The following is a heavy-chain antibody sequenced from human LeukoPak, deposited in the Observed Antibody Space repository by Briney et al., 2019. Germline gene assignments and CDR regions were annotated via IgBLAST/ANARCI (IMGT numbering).Heavy chain of an antibody. CDR2: IYTSGST. D-gene: IGHD1-26*01. Sequence: SESLCLTCAVSGGSISYFYRSWIRQPAGKGLEWIGRIYTSGSTNYNPSLKSRVTMSVDTSKKQFSLKLSSVTAADTAVYYCARVRGSSGSYEYYHYMDVWGKGTTVTISS. CDR1: GGSISYFY. V-gene: IGHV4-4*07. J-gene: IGHJ6*03. CDR3: ARVRGSSGSYEYYHYMDV.